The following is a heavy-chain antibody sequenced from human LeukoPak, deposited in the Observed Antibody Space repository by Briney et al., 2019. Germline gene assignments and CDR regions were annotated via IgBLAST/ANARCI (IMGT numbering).Heavy chain of an antibody. CDR2: IYSGGST. V-gene: IGHV3-53*01. Sequence: GGSLRLSCAASGFTVSSNYMSWVRQAPGKGLEWVSGIYSGGSTYYADSVKGRFTISRDNSKNTVYLQMNSLRAEDTAVYYCARVTVSSSEVIFDYWGQGSLVTVSS. J-gene: IGHJ4*02. D-gene: IGHD1-20*01. CDR3: ARVTVSSSEVIFDY. CDR1: GFTVSSNY.